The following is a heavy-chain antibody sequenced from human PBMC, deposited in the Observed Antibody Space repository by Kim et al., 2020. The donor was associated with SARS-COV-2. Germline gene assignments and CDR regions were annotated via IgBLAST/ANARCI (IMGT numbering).Heavy chain of an antibody. D-gene: IGHD6-19*01. CDR2: ISYDGSNK. V-gene: IGHV3-30*18. CDR1: GFTFSSYA. Sequence: GGSLRLSCAASGFTFSSYAMHWVRQAPGKGLEWVAVISYDGSNKYYADSVKGRFTISRDNSKNTLYLQMNSLRAEDTAVYYCAKDSSGWLPGAYFDYWGQGTLVTVSS. J-gene: IGHJ4*02. CDR3: AKDSSGWLPGAYFDY.